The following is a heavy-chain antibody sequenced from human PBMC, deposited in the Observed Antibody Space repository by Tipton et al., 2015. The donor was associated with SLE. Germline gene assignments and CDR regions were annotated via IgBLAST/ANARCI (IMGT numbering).Heavy chain of an antibody. CDR3: ARANYDFWSGLDY. J-gene: IGHJ4*02. V-gene: IGHV4-59*01. CDR1: GDSISSYY. CDR2: MYYSGRT. Sequence: LRLSCTVSGDSISSYYWSWIRQPPGKGLEWIGFMYYSGRTNYNPSLKSRVTISVDTSKNQFSLKLSPVTAADTAVYYCARANYDFWSGLDYWGQGTLVTVSS. D-gene: IGHD3-3*01.